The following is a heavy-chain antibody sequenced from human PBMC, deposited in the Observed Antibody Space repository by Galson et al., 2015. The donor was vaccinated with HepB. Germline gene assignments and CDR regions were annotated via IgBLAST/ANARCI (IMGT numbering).Heavy chain of an antibody. CDR3: ARQVVPPTVGGLYYDS. V-gene: IGHV4-31*11. D-gene: IGHD2-2*01. CDR1: GGSINSGGYY. CDR2: IYYTGSA. Sequence: TLSLTCAVSGGSINSGGYYWGWIRQHPGKGPEWIGYIYYTGSALYNPSLKSRLTISVDTPKNQFSLKLTSVIAADTAVYYCARQVVPPTVGGLYYDSWGQGTLVTVSS. J-gene: IGHJ4*02.